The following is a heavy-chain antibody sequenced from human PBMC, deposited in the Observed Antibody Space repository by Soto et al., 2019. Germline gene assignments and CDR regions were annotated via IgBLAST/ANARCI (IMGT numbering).Heavy chain of an antibody. CDR1: GYTFTSYD. V-gene: IGHV1-8*01. D-gene: IGHD6-13*01. CDR2: MNPNSGNT. Sequence: ASVKVSCKASGYTFTSYDINWVRQATGRGLEWMGWMNPNSGNTGYAQKFQGRVTMTRNTSISTAYMELSSLRSEDTAVYYCAREVVRLAAAAGGYYYYGMDVWGQGTTVTVSS. CDR3: AREVVRLAAAAGGYYYYGMDV. J-gene: IGHJ6*02.